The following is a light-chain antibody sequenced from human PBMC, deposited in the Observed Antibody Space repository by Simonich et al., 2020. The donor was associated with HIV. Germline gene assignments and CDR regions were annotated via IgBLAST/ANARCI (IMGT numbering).Light chain of an antibody. J-gene: IGLJ3*02. Sequence: QSALTQPASVSGSPGQSITISCTGTSSDVGGYNYVSWYQQHPGKAPKLMIYDVSNRPSGVSNRFSGSTSGNTASLTISGLQAEDEADYYCQSYDSSNHWVFGGGTKVTVL. V-gene: IGLV2-14*03. CDR1: SSDVGGYNY. CDR3: QSYDSSNHWV. CDR2: DVS.